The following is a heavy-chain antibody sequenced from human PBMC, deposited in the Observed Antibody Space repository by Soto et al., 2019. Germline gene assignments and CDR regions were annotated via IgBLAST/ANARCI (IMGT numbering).Heavy chain of an antibody. D-gene: IGHD5-12*01. J-gene: IGHJ4*02. Sequence: GGSLRLSCAASGFTFSSYGMHWVRQAPGKGLEWVAVIWYDGSNKYYADSVKGRFTISRDNSKNTLYLQMNSLRAEDTAVYYCARETPRVGGYNYDPVGYFDYWGQGTLVTVSS. CDR3: ARETPRVGGYNYDPVGYFDY. CDR2: IWYDGSNK. CDR1: GFTFSSYG. V-gene: IGHV3-33*01.